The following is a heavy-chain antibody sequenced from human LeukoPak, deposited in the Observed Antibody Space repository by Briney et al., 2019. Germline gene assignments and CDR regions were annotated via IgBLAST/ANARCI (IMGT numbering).Heavy chain of an antibody. CDR2: IDRDGGER. CDR1: GFIFSSYW. J-gene: IGHJ4*02. CDR3: ARDLGSRAFDL. V-gene: IGHV3-7*01. Sequence: GGSLRLSCAASGFIFSSYWMSWVRQTPENGLEVVVNIDRDGGERNYRDSLRGRFTIYRDNGEKSVYLKIYSESADDTAVYCCARDLGSRAFDLWGRGALVTVSS.